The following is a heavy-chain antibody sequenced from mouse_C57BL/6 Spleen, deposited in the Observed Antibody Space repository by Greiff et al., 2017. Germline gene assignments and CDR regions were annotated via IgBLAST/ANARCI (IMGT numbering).Heavy chain of an antibody. D-gene: IGHD1-1*01. V-gene: IGHV1-80*01. CDR3: AVVATDYAMDY. CDR2: IYPGDGDT. Sequence: QVQLQQSGAELVKPGASVKISCKASGYAFSSYWMNWVKQRPGKGLEWIGQIYPGDGDTNYNGKFKGKATLTADKSSSTAYMQLSSPTSEDSAVYFCAVVATDYAMDYWGQGTSVTVSS. J-gene: IGHJ4*01. CDR1: GYAFSSYW.